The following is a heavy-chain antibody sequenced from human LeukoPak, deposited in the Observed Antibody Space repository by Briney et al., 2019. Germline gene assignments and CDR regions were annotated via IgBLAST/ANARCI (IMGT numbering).Heavy chain of an antibody. CDR3: ARATEYCSGGSCYPYGMDV. D-gene: IGHD2-15*01. CDR1: GFTFSSYA. CDR2: ITYDGSNK. V-gene: IGHV3-30-3*01. J-gene: IGHJ6*02. Sequence: GGSLRLSCAASGFTFSSYAMHWVRQAPGKGLEWVAVITYDGSNKYYADSVKGRSTISRDNSKNTLYLQMNSLRAEDTAVYYCARATEYCSGGSCYPYGMDVWGQGTTVTVSS.